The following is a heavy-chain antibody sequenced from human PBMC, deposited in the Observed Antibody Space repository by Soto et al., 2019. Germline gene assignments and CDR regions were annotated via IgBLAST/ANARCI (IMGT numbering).Heavy chain of an antibody. J-gene: IGHJ6*02. CDR1: GYTLTDYY. CDR2: NNPTTGDT. Sequence: QVQLAQSGAEVKKPGASVKFSCKASGYTLTDYYIHWVRQAPGRGLEWMGWNNPTTGDTYSAQNFQGRVTTTRDTSIDTGYMELSRLQSDDTAVYYCARSSGSYSYYGMDVWGQGTTLTVSS. D-gene: IGHD1-26*01. V-gene: IGHV1-2*02. CDR3: ARSSGSYSYYGMDV.